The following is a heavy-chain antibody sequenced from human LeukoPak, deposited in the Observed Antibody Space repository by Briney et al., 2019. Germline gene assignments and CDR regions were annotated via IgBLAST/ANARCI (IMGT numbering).Heavy chain of an antibody. V-gene: IGHV4-34*01. Sequence: SETLSLTCAVYGGPSVVTTGAGSASPQGRGWSGLGEINHSGSTNYNPSLKSRVTISVDTSKNQFSLKLSSVTAADTAVYYCAREGAAAALDYFDYWGQGTLVTVSS. J-gene: IGHJ4*02. CDR3: AREGAAAALDYFDY. D-gene: IGHD6-13*01. CDR2: INHSGST. CDR1: GGPSVVTT.